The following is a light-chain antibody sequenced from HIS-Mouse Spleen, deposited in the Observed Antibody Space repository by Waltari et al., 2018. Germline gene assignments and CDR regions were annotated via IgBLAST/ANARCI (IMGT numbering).Light chain of an antibody. Sequence: SYVLTQPPSVSVAPGKTARITCGGNNLRSKSGHWYQQKPGQAPVLVVYDDSDRPSGIPERFSGSNSGNTATLTISRVEAGDEADYYCQVWDSSSDHRVFGGGTKLTVL. J-gene: IGLJ3*02. CDR1: NLRSKS. CDR2: DDS. V-gene: IGLV3-21*03. CDR3: QVWDSSSDHRV.